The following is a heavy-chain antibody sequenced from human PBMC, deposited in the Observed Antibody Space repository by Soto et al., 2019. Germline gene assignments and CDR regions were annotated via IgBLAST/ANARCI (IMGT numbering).Heavy chain of an antibody. J-gene: IGHJ5*02. CDR3: AREEGGGYDHRWFDP. V-gene: IGHV4-31*03. CDR2: IYYSGST. D-gene: IGHD5-12*01. CDR1: GGSISSGGYY. Sequence: QVQLQESGPGLVKPSQTLSLTCTVSGGSISSGGYYWSWIRQHPGKGLEWIGYIYYSGSTYYNPSLKRRVTISVDTSKTQFSLQLSSVTAADTAVYYCAREEGGGYDHRWFDPWGQGTLVTVSS.